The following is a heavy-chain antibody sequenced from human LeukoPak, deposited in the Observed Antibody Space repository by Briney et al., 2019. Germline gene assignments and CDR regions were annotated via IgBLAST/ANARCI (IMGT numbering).Heavy chain of an antibody. J-gene: IGHJ6*02. D-gene: IGHD3-3*01. V-gene: IGHV3-21*01. CDR2: ISSSSSYI. CDR1: GFTFDDYA. Sequence: PGRSLRLSCAASGFTFDDYAMHWVRQAPGKGLEWVSSISSSSSYIYYADSVKGRFTISRDNAKNSLYLQMNSLRAEDTAVYYCAGNTVVEWLLSTYYYYGMDVWGQGTTVTVSS. CDR3: AGNTVVEWLLSTYYYYGMDV.